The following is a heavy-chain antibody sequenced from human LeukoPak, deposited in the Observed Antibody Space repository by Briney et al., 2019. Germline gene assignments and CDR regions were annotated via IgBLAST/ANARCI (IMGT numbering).Heavy chain of an antibody. CDR3: ATTGFDSPFYFHY. V-gene: IGHV3-23*01. CDR2: ISGSGAGT. D-gene: IGHD5-12*01. Sequence: GGSLRLSCAASGFTFSSYAMSWVRQAPGKGLEWVSAISGSGAGTYYGDSVKGRFTISRDNSKNTLFLQMNSLRAEDTAVYYCATTGFDSPFYFHYWGQGTLVTVSS. J-gene: IGHJ4*02. CDR1: GFTFSSYA.